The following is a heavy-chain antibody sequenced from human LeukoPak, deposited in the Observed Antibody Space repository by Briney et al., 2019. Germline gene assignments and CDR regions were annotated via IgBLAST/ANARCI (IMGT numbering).Heavy chain of an antibody. J-gene: IGHJ4*02. CDR3: ATGYSGSFLYYFDY. CDR2: FDPEDGET. D-gene: IGHD1-26*01. Sequence: ASVTVSCKFSGYTLTELSMHGVRPAPGKGLEGMGGFDPEDGETIYAQKFQGRVTMTEDTSTDTAYMELSSLRSEDTAVYYCATGYSGSFLYYFDYWGQGTLVTVSS. CDR1: GYTLTELS. V-gene: IGHV1-24*01.